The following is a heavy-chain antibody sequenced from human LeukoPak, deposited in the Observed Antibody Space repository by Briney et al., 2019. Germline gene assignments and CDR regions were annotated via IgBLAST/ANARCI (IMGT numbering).Heavy chain of an antibody. V-gene: IGHV3-7*01. CDR2: IKQDGSEK. D-gene: IGHD3-3*01. J-gene: IGHJ6*03. CDR3: ARNRAIFGVVIQYYYYYYYMDV. CDR1: GFTFSSYW. Sequence: PGGSLRLSCAASGFTFSSYWMSWVRQAPGKGLEWVANIKQDGSEKYYVDSVKGRFTISRDNAKNSLYLQMNSLRAEDTAVYYCARNRAIFGVVIQYYYYYYYMDVWGKGTTVTVSS.